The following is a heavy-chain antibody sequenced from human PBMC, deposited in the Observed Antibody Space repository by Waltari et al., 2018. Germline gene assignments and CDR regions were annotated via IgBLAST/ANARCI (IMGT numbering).Heavy chain of an antibody. CDR2: TYYSTKWYN. Sequence: QVQLQQSGPGLVKPSQPLSHTCVTPGDSVASNGPAWNWFRQSPSRGLDWLGRTYYSTKWYNNNAASVKSRITINPDTSKNQFSLQLNSVTPEDTAVYYCARGKVSAFDYWGQGTLVTVSS. D-gene: IGHD6-19*01. J-gene: IGHJ4*02. CDR1: GDSVASNGPA. CDR3: ARGKVSAFDY. V-gene: IGHV6-1*01.